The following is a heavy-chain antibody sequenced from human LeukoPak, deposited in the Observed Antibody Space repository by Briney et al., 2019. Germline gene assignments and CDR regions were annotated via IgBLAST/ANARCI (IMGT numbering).Heavy chain of an antibody. CDR3: ARGAARWWFDP. CDR2: INHSGST. D-gene: IGHD6-6*01. V-gene: IGHV4-34*01. CDR1: GGSFSGYY. J-gene: IGHJ5*02. Sequence: PSETLSLTCAVYGGSFSGYYWSWIRQPPGKGLEWIGEINHSGSTNYNPSLKSRVTISVDTSKNQSSLKLSSVTAADTAVYYCARGAARWWFDPWGQGTLVTVSS.